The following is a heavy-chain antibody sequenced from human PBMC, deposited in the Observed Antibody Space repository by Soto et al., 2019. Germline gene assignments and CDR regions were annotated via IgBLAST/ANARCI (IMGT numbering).Heavy chain of an antibody. D-gene: IGHD3-10*01. Sequence: GGSLRLSCAASGFTFSSYAMSWVRQAPGKGLEWVSAISGSGGSTYYADSVKGRFTISRDNSKNTLDLQMNSLRAEDTAVYYCAKDQPTMVRDYYYGMDVWGQGTTVTVSS. V-gene: IGHV3-23*01. J-gene: IGHJ6*02. CDR2: ISGSGGST. CDR1: GFTFSSYA. CDR3: AKDQPTMVRDYYYGMDV.